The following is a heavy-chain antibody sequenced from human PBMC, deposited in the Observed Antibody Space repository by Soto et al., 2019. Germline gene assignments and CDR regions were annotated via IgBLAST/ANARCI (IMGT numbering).Heavy chain of an antibody. Sequence: QVQLVESGGGVVQPGRSLRLSCAASGFTFSSYGMHWVRQAPGKGLEWVAVISYDGSNKYYADSVKGRFTISRDNSKNTRYLQMNSLRAEDTAVYYCAKDSVKSYGYMMFDYWGQGTLVTVSS. V-gene: IGHV3-30*18. CDR3: AKDSVKSYGYMMFDY. CDR1: GFTFSSYG. CDR2: ISYDGSNK. J-gene: IGHJ4*02. D-gene: IGHD5-18*01.